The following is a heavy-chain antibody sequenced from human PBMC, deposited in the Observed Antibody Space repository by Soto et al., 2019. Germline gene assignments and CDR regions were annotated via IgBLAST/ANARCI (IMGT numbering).Heavy chain of an antibody. CDR2: IHYSGST. Sequence: PSETLSLTCTVSGGSVSSTSYYWTWIGQPPGKGLEWIGYIHYSGSTNYNPSLQSRVTISVDTSKNHFSLELTSVTAADTAVYYCSRDGIPNSSSPFVIGHWGRGTLVTVSS. D-gene: IGHD6-6*01. V-gene: IGHV4-61*01. J-gene: IGHJ5*02. CDR3: SRDGIPNSSSPFVIGH. CDR1: GGSVSSTSYY.